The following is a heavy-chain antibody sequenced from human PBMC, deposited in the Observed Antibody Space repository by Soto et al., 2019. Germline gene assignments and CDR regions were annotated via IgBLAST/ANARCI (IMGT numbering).Heavy chain of an antibody. D-gene: IGHD3-16*02. CDR2: SYYSWST. J-gene: IGHJ4*02. CDR1: GGSISSYY. Sequence: SETLSLTCTVSGGSISSYYCCWSRQPPGKGLEWKGYSYYSWSTNYNPSLTRRVTISVDTSKNQFPLTLNPFTAAATAAYYCERGPLVYDYIWGSYPPLFDYWGQGTLVTVSS. CDR3: ERGPLVYDYIWGSYPPLFDY. V-gene: IGHV4-59*01.